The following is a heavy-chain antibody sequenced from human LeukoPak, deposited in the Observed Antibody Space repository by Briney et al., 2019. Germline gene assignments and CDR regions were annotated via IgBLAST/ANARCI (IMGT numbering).Heavy chain of an antibody. V-gene: IGHV4-59*08. J-gene: IGHJ4*02. CDR3: ARGARAGYNLEPFDY. CDR2: IYYSGST. CDR1: GGSMSSYY. Sequence: SETLSLTCTVSGGSMSSYYWSWVRQPPGKGLEWIGYIYYSGSTKYNPSLKSRVTISVDPSKNQFSLKLSSVTAADTAVYCARGARAGYNLEPFDYWGQGTLVTVSS. D-gene: IGHD5-24*01.